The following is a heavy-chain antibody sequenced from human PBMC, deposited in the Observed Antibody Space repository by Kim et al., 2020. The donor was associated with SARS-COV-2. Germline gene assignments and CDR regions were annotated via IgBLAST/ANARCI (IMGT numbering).Heavy chain of an antibody. CDR3: ARRAYDSYGMAV. CDR2: IIPVFLTP. D-gene: IGHD3-22*01. J-gene: IGHJ6*02. Sequence: SVKVSCKASGGAFDSNSFNWVRQAPGQGLEWMGGIIPVFLTPNYAEKFQGRVTISADVSTATAYMELHSLTSEDTAVYYCARRAYDSYGMAVWGQGTAVNVAS. CDR1: GGAFDSNS. V-gene: IGHV1-69*13.